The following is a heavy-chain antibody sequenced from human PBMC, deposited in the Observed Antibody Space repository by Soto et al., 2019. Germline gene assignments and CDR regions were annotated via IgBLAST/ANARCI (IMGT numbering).Heavy chain of an antibody. D-gene: IGHD3-16*02. CDR3: AFDYDYVWGSYRYGY. V-gene: IGHV3-21*01. CDR1: GFTFSSSS. Sequence: SGGSLRLSCAASGFTFSSSSMNWVRQAPGKGLEWVSSISSSSSYIYYADSVKGRFTISRDNAKNSLYLQMNSLRAEDTAVYYCAFDYDYVWGSYRYGYWGQGTLVTVSS. J-gene: IGHJ4*02. CDR2: ISSSSSYI.